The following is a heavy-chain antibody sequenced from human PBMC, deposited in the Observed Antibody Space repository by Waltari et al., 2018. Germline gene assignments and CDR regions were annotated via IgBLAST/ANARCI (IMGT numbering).Heavy chain of an antibody. CDR1: GGSTSRGVDY. D-gene: IGHD5-12*01. V-gene: IGHV4-31*01. J-gene: IGHJ4*02. CDR2: SYYSGCT. Sequence: QVHLHESGPGLLKPSQTLSLTSTLSGGSTSRGVDYSSWLRPHPGTRLEWVGYSYYSGCTSYNPSLKSLVTISVDTSKNQFSLKLSSVTAADTAVYYCARSGSRGYSGYDSPYYFDYWGQGTLVTVSS. CDR3: ARSGSRGYSGYDSPYYFDY.